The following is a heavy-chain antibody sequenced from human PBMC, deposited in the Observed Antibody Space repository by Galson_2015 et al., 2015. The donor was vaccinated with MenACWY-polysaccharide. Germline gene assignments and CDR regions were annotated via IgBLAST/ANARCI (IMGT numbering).Heavy chain of an antibody. Sequence: SLRLSCAASGFTFSNCWMTWVRQAPGKGPEWVANIKQDGSEKYYADSVNGRFTISRDNAKNSLYLQMNSLRAEDTAVYHCVREAVVGAFDIWGQGTMVTVSS. CDR2: IKQDGSEK. CDR1: GFTFSNCW. CDR3: VREAVVGAFDI. J-gene: IGHJ3*02. D-gene: IGHD4-23*01. V-gene: IGHV3-7*01.